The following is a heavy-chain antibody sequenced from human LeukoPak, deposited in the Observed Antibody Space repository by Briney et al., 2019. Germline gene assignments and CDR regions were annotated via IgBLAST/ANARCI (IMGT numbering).Heavy chain of an antibody. CDR2: MSYSGST. J-gene: IGHJ4*02. CDR1: GGSISSGEYY. V-gene: IGHV4-30-4*01. Sequence: PSETLSLTCTVSGGSISSGEYYWSWTRQPPGKGLEWIGYMSYSGSTYYNSSLKSRITISIDTSKNQFSLKLSSVTAADTAVYYCARVPSSYSSGWTFDYWGQGTLVTVSS. CDR3: ARVPSSYSSGWTFDY. D-gene: IGHD6-19*01.